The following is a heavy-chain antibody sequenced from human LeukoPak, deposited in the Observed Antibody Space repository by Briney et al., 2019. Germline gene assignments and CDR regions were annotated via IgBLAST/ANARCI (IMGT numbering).Heavy chain of an antibody. CDR1: GGSISSSSYY. CDR2: IYYSGST. J-gene: IGHJ4*02. D-gene: IGHD1-26*01. Sequence: SETLSLTCTVSGGSISSSSYYWGWIRQPPGKGLEWIGSIYYSGSTYYNPSLKSRVTISVDTSKNQFSLKLSSVTAADTAVYYCARRGSYWDLDYWGQGTLVTVSS. V-gene: IGHV4-39*07. CDR3: ARRGSYWDLDY.